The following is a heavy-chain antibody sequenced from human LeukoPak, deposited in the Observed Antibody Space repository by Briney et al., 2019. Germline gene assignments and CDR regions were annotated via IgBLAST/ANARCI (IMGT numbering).Heavy chain of an antibody. CDR1: GFTISSYG. CDR2: ISYDGSNK. CDR3: ARGIAAAGTVY. J-gene: IGHJ4*02. Sequence: GGSLRLSCAASGFTISSYGMHWVRQAPGKGLEWVAVISYDGSNKYYADSVKGRFTISRDNSKNTLYLQINSLRAEDTAVYYCARGIAAAGTVYWGQGTLVTVSS. D-gene: IGHD6-13*01. V-gene: IGHV3-30*03.